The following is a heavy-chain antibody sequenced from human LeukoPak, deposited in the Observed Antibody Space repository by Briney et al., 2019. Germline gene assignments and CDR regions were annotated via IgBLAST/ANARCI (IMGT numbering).Heavy chain of an antibody. V-gene: IGHV1-8*01. J-gene: IGHJ4*02. Sequence: GASVKVSCKASGYTFTSYDINWVRQATGQGLEWMGWMNPNGGNTGYAQKFQGRVTMTRDTSISTAYMELSSLRSEDTAVYYCARGIGYCSSTSCYTDYWGQGTLVTVSS. CDR1: GYTFTSYD. CDR2: MNPNGGNT. CDR3: ARGIGYCSSTSCYTDY. D-gene: IGHD2-2*02.